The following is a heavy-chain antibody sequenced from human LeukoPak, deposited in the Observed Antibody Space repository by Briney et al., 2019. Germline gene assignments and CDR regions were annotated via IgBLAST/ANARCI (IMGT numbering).Heavy chain of an antibody. V-gene: IGHV3-23*01. CDR2: ISGSGGAT. CDR3: ARDSRGITIFGVGPRRDAFDI. J-gene: IGHJ3*02. Sequence: PGGSLRLSCAASGFTFSSYAMSWVRQAPGKGLEWVSGISGSGGATYYADSVKGRFTISRDNSKNTLYLQMNSLRAEDTAVYYCARDSRGITIFGVGPRRDAFDIWGQGTMVTVSS. D-gene: IGHD3-3*01. CDR1: GFTFSSYA.